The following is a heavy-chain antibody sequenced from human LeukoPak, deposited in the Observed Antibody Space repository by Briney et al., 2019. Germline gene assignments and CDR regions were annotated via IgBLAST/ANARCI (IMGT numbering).Heavy chain of an antibody. V-gene: IGHV3-48*03. CDR1: GFTFSTYE. CDR2: ISSSGSTI. Sequence: PGGSLRLSCAASGFTFSTYEMNWVRQAPGKGLEWVSYISSSGSTIYYADSVKGRFTISRDDAKNSLYLQMSSLRAEDTAVYYCARERAQGSDYWGQGTLVTVSS. CDR3: ARERAQGSDY. J-gene: IGHJ4*02.